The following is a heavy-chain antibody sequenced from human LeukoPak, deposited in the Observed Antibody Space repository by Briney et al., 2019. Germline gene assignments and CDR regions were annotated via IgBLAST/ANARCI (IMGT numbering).Heavy chain of an antibody. V-gene: IGHV4-30-4*01. D-gene: IGHD6-6*01. J-gene: IGHJ4*02. CDR1: GGSISSGDYY. CDR2: IYYSGST. CDR3: ARAPYSSSSARHIDY. Sequence: SETLSLTCTVSGGSISSGDYYWSWIRQPPGKGLEWIGYIYYSGSTYYNPSLESRITISVDTSKNQFSLKLSSVTAADTAVYYCARAPYSSSSARHIDYWGQGTLITVSS.